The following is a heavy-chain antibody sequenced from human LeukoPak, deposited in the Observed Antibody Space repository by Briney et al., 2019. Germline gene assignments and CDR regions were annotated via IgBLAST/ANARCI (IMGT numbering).Heavy chain of an antibody. Sequence: GGSLRLSCAASGFTFDDYAMHWVRQAPGKGLEWVSGISWNSGSIGYADSVKGRFTISRDNAMNSLYLQMNSLRAEDTALYYCAKPLSMVRGVIIPEYYFDCWGQGTLVTVSS. D-gene: IGHD3-10*01. J-gene: IGHJ4*02. CDR1: GFTFDDYA. CDR2: ISWNSGSI. V-gene: IGHV3-9*01. CDR3: AKPLSMVRGVIIPEYYFDC.